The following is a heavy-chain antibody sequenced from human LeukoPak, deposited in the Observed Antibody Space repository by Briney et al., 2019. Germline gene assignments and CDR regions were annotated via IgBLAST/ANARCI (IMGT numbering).Heavy chain of an antibody. Sequence: PGGSLRLSCAASGFMFSTYWMTWVRQAPGKGLEWVANIKQDGSEKYYVDSVKGRFTIFRNNADNSLYLQMSSLRAEDTAVYYCARVEGDSYGSGTYHRHFDYVGQGTLVTVSS. CDR2: IKQDGSEK. V-gene: IGHV3-7*01. CDR1: GFMFSTYW. D-gene: IGHD3-10*01. CDR3: ARVEGDSYGSGTYHRHFDY. J-gene: IGHJ4*02.